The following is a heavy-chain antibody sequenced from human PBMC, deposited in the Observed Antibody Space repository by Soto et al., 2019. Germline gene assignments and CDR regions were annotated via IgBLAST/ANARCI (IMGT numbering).Heavy chain of an antibody. CDR2: IYYSGST. Sequence: SETLSLTCTVSGGSISTYWWSWIRQPPRKGLEWIGYIYYSGSTNYNPSLKSRVTISVDTSKNQFSLKLTSVTAADTAVYYCARSRGSTRPFDYWGQGTLVTVSS. V-gene: IGHV4-59*01. D-gene: IGHD2-15*01. CDR3: ARSRGSTRPFDY. CDR1: GGSISTYW. J-gene: IGHJ4*02.